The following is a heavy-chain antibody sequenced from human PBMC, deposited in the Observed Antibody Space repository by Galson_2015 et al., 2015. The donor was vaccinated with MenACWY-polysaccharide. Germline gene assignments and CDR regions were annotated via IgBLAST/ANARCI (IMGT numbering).Heavy chain of an antibody. J-gene: IGHJ5*02. CDR3: AKANSGGICTSGWACWFDP. Sequence: SLRLPRPSCGFTLTNYALNWFRQAPGQGLEWHSSIRGTGTTYYADAVKGRFTISRDNSKNMVYLQMNSLRAEDTAIYYCAKANSGGICTSGWACWFDPWGQGSLVIVSS. CDR1: GFTLTNYA. CDR2: IRGTGTT. D-gene: IGHD2-15*01. V-gene: IGHV3-23*01.